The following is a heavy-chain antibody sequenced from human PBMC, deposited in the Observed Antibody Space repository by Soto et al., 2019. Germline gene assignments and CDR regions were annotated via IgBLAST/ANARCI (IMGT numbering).Heavy chain of an antibody. J-gene: IGHJ6*02. Sequence: GESLKISCKGSGYSFTSYWISWVRQMPGKGLEWMGRIDPSDSYTNYSPSFQGHVTIPADKSISTAYLQWSSLKASDTAMYYCARQGGSPPVYYYYGMDVWGQGTTVTVSS. CDR2: IDPSDSYT. CDR1: GYSFTSYW. V-gene: IGHV5-10-1*01. CDR3: ARQGGSPPVYYYYGMDV. D-gene: IGHD1-26*01.